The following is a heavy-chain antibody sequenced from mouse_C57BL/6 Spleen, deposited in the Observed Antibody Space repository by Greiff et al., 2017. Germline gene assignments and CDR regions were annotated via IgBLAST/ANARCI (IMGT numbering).Heavy chain of an antibody. J-gene: IGHJ2*01. CDR2: IYPGDGDT. V-gene: IGHV1-82*01. CDR3: AIIYYYVSSYFDY. CDR1: GYAFSSSW. D-gene: IGHD1-1*01. Sequence: QVQLQQSGPELVKPGASVKISCKASGYAFSSSWMNWVKQRPGQGLEWIGRIYPGDGDTNYNGKFKGKATLTADKSASTAYMQLSSLTSEDSAVYFCAIIYYYVSSYFDYWGQGTTLTVSS.